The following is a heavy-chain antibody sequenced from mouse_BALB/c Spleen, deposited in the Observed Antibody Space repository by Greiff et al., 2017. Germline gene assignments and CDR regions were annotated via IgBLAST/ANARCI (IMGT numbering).Heavy chain of an antibody. V-gene: IGHV5-12-1*01. J-gene: IGHJ2*01. CDR3: ARQTYYGNYDY. CDR2: ISSGGGST. Sequence: EVKLMESGGGLVKPGGSLKLSCAASGFAFSSYDMSWVRQTPEKRLEWVAYISSGGGSTYYPDTVKGRFTISRDNAKNTLYLQMSSLKSEDTAMYYCARQTYYGNYDYWGQGTTLTVSS. D-gene: IGHD2-10*01. CDR1: GFAFSSYD.